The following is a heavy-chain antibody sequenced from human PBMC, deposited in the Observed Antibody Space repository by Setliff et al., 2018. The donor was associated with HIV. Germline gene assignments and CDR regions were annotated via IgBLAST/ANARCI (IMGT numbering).Heavy chain of an antibody. CDR1: GGTISSYA. CDR2: IIPIFGTA. V-gene: IGHV1-69*05. CDR3: ARSQDAKLGLDAFDI. Sequence: ASVKVSCKASGGTISSYAISWVRQAPGQGLEWMGGIIPIFGTANYAQKFQGRVTITTDESTSTAYMELSSLRSEDTAVYYCARSQDAKLGLDAFDIWGQGTMVTVSS. J-gene: IGHJ3*02. D-gene: IGHD6-13*01.